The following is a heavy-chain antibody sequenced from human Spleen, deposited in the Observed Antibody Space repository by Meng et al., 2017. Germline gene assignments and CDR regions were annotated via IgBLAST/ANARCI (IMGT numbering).Heavy chain of an antibody. CDR2: INPNSGGT. CDR1: GYTFTGYS. Sequence: ASVKVSCKASGYTFTGYSMHWVRQAPGQGLEWMGWINPNSGGTNYAQKFQGRVTMTRDTSTTTAYMELSRLRSDDTAVYYCAREGAVAASSGAWGQGTLVTVSS. J-gene: IGHJ5*02. V-gene: IGHV1-2*02. D-gene: IGHD6-19*01. CDR3: AREGAVAASSGA.